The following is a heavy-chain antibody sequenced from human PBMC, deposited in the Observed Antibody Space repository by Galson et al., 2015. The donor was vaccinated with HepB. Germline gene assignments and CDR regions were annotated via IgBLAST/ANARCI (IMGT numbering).Heavy chain of an antibody. CDR3: ARDASQVHYDFWSGYYRP. V-gene: IGHV1-2*02. D-gene: IGHD3-3*01. Sequence: SCKASGYTFTGYYMHWVRQAPGQGLEWMGWINPNSGGTNYAQKFQGRVTMTRDTSISTAYMELSRLRSDDTAVYYCARDASQVHYDFWSGYYRPWGQGTLVTVSS. J-gene: IGHJ5*02. CDR2: INPNSGGT. CDR1: GYTFTGYY.